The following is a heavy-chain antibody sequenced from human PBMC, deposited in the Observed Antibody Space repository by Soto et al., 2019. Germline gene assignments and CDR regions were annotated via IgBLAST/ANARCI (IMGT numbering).Heavy chain of an antibody. CDR3: ARTGELRLDS. CDR1: GYTFSNYG. CDR2: ISAYRGKT. V-gene: IGHV1-18*01. D-gene: IGHD1-7*01. J-gene: IGHJ4*02. Sequence: QVDLVQSGAEVKKPGASVRVSCKASGYTFSNYGISWVRQAPGQGLEWMGWISAYRGKTNYAQSLQVRVTMTTDTSTNTAYMELRSLTSDDTAVYYCARTGELRLDSWGQGTLVTVSS.